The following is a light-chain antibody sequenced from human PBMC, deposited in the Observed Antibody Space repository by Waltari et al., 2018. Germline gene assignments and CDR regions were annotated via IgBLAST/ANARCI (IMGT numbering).Light chain of an antibody. Sequence: EIVIPPSPATLSVSPGDGATPSCRASQNVANNLAWYQQKSGQAPRLLIYGASTRATGIPVRFSGSGSGTEFALTISSLQSEDSAVYYCQHYSDLPLTFGGGTKVEI. V-gene: IGKV3D-15*01. CDR1: QNVANN. CDR2: GAS. CDR3: QHYSDLPLT. J-gene: IGKJ4*01.